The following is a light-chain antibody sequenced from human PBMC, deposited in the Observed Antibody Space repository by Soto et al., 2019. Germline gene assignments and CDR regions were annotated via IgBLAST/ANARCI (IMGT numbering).Light chain of an antibody. Sequence: QSVLTQPPSASGSPGQSVTIPCTGTSSDVGGYNYVSWYQQYPGKAPKLLIYEVTKRPSGVPDRFSGSKSGNTASLTVSGLQIDDEADYYCSSYTTSVRVFGTGTKVTVL. V-gene: IGLV2-8*01. CDR1: SSDVGGYNY. CDR2: EVT. J-gene: IGLJ1*01. CDR3: SSYTTSVRV.